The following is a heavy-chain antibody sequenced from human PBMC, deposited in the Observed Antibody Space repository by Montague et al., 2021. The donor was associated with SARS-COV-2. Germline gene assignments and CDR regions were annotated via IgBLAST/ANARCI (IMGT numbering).Heavy chain of an antibody. J-gene: IGHJ6*02. CDR3: ARVSRVGATYSYYGMDV. CDR2: TSFDEKKK. D-gene: IGHD1-26*01. CDR1: GFPLNTRA. V-gene: IGHV3-30*03. Sequence: SLRLSCAASGFPLNTRAMHWVRQAPGKGLEWVAVTSFDEKKKYYAASVKGRFTISRDNSKNTLYLQMNSLTGDDTAMYYCARVSRVGATYSYYGMDVWGRGTTVTVSS.